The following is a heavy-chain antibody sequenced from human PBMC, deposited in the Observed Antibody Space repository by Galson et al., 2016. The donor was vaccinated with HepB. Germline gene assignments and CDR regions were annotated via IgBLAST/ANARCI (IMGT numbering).Heavy chain of an antibody. CDR2: ISAYSGNT. D-gene: IGHD2/OR15-2a*01. J-gene: IGHJ4*02. V-gene: IGHV1-18*04. CDR1: GYTFTING. Sequence: SCKASGYTFTINGISWVRQAPGEGLEWVGWISAYSGNTIYAQQFQGRVTMTKDTSTSTAYMELRSLRSDDTAVYYCARDREYTFDNWGQRTLVTVSS. CDR3: ARDREYTFDN.